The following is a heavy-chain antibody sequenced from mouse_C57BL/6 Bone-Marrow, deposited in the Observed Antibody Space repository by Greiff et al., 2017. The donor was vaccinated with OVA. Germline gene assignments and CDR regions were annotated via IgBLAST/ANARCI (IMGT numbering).Heavy chain of an antibody. Sequence: QVQLQQPGAELVKPGASVKMSCKASGYTFTSYWITWVKQRPGQGLEWIGDIYPGSGSTNYNEKFKSKATLTVDTSSSTAYMQLSSLTSEDSAVYYGAGRYGYDNYYAMDFWGRGTAITVTS. J-gene: IGHJ4*01. CDR1: GYTFTSYW. CDR2: IYPGSGST. V-gene: IGHV1-55*01. D-gene: IGHD2-2*01. CDR3: AGRYGYDNYYAMDF.